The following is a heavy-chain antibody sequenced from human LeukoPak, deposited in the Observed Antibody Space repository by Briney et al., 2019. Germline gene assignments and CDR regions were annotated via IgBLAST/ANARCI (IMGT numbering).Heavy chain of an antibody. V-gene: IGHV3-21*04. D-gene: IGHD3-22*01. J-gene: IGHJ4*02. CDR1: GFTFSSYS. CDR2: VSSSSTYI. Sequence: GGSLRLSCAASGFTFSSYSLNWVRQAPGKGLEWVSSVSSSSTYIYYADSVKGRFTISRDNAKNSLYLQMNSLRAEDTALYYCARASLYDNSAYYLDYWGQGTLVTVSS. CDR3: ARASLYDNSAYYLDY.